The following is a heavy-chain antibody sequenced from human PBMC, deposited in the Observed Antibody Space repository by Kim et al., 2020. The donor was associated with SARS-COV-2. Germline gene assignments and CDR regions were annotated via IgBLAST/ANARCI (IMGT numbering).Heavy chain of an antibody. CDR1: GYTFTSYG. J-gene: IGHJ4*02. CDR3: ARDSDTNIANMRYCSGGSCSPAVDY. D-gene: IGHD2-15*01. V-gene: IGHV1-18*01. CDR2: ISAYNGNT. Sequence: ASVKVSCNASGYTFTSYGISWVRQAPGQGLEWMGWISAYNGNTNYAQKLQGRVTMTTDTSTSTAYMELRSLRSDDTAVYYCARDSDTNIANMRYCSGGSCSPAVDYWGQGTLVTVSS.